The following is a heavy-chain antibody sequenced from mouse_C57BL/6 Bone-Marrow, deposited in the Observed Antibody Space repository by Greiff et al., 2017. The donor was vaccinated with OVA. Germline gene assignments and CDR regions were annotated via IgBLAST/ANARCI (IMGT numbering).Heavy chain of an antibody. CDR2: ISDGGSYT. Sequence: EVKLMESGGGLVKPGGSLKLSCAASGFTFSSYAMSWVRQTPEKRLEWVATISDGGSYTYYPDNVKGRFTISRDNAKNNLYLQMSHLKSEDTAMYYCARDPVYSNYDFDYWGQGTTLTVSS. V-gene: IGHV5-4*01. D-gene: IGHD2-5*01. J-gene: IGHJ2*01. CDR1: GFTFSSYA. CDR3: ARDPVYSNYDFDY.